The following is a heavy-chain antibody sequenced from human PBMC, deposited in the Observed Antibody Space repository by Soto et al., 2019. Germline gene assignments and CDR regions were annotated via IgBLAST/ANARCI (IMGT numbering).Heavy chain of an antibody. Sequence: TLSVTGSVSNRSVSSGSYSWSWVQHPPGKGMERIGYIDYRVTTYYTPSLKSRLTMSMDRASNHFSLDLTSVTAADTAVYFCARCHSYVGMQVWGQGTKGTV. D-gene: IGHD3-16*01. CDR3: ARCHSYVGMQV. V-gene: IGHV4-30-2*01. J-gene: IGHJ6*02. CDR1: NRSVSSGSYS. CDR2: IDYRVTT.